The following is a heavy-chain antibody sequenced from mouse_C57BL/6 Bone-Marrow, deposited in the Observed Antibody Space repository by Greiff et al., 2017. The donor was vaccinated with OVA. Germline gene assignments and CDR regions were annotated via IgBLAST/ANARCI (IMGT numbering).Heavy chain of an antibody. Sequence: VESGGGLVQPGGSLSLSLAASGFPFNDLYMSWVCQPPGKAPEWLGFIRNNANGYPTEYIASVTGRITISRDHPQRLLYLQMSALRAEDSATYYCARYVWDARFAYWGQGTLLTVSA. CDR2: IRNNANGYPT. V-gene: IGHV7-3*01. J-gene: IGHJ3*01. CDR3: ARYVWDARFAY. D-gene: IGHD4-1*01. CDR1: GFPFNDLY.